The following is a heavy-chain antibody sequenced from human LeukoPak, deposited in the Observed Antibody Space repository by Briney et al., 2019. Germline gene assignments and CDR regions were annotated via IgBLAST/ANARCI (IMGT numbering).Heavy chain of an antibody. CDR2: INHSGST. J-gene: IGHJ4*02. V-gene: IGHV4-34*01. Sequence: PSETLSLTCAVYGGSFSGYYWSWIRQPPRKGLEWIGEINHSGSTNYNPSLKSRVTISVDTSKNQFSLKLSSVTAADTAVYYCARPRTQGGDKCFDYWGQGTLVTVSS. CDR1: GGSFSGYY. CDR3: ARPRTQGGDKCFDY. D-gene: IGHD2-21*02.